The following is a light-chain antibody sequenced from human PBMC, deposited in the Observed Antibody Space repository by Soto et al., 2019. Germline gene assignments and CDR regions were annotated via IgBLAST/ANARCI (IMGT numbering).Light chain of an antibody. CDR1: ESVSSTY. V-gene: IGKV3-20*01. CDR2: GAS. Sequence: EIVLTQSPGTLSLSPGDRATLSCRASESVSSTYLAWYQQKPGQAPRLLIYGASSRASGIPDRFSGSGSGTDFTLTISRLESEDFAVYYCQQYDSSPPDTFGGGTKVEIK. J-gene: IGKJ4*01. CDR3: QQYDSSPPDT.